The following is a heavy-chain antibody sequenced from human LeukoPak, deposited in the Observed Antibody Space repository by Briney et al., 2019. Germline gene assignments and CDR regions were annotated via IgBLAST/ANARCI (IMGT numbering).Heavy chain of an antibody. CDR3: ARGGYYYDSSGVYYFDY. V-gene: IGHV1-18*01. D-gene: IGHD3-22*01. CDR1: GHTFTTYG. Sequence: ASVKVSCKASGHTFTTYGISWVRQAPGQGLEWMGWISAYNGNTNYAQKLQGRVTMTTDTSTSTAYMELRSLRSDDTAVFYCARGGYYYDSSGVYYFDYWGQGTLVTVSS. CDR2: ISAYNGNT. J-gene: IGHJ4*02.